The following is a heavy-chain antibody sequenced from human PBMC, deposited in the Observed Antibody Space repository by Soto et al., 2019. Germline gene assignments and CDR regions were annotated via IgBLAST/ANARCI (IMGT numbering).Heavy chain of an antibody. D-gene: IGHD1-26*01. CDR1: GYSFISYW. J-gene: IGHJ5*02. CDR2: IYPGDSDT. CDR3: ARGGPLGARREDWFDP. Sequence: GESLKISCKSSGYSFISYWNGWVRQMPGKGLEWMGIIYPGDSDTRYSPSFQGQVTISADKSISTAYLQWSSLKASDTAMYYCARGGPLGARREDWFDPWGQGTLVTVSS. V-gene: IGHV5-51*01.